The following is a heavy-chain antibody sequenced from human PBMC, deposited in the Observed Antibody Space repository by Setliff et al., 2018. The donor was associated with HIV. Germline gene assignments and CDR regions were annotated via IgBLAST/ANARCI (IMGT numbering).Heavy chain of an antibody. V-gene: IGHV4-4*09. Sequence: PSETLSLICTVSGGSISTYYWTWIRQPPGKGLEWIGYIYTSGSTSYNPSLKSRLTISLDTSKNQFSLKLSSVTAADTAVYYCARQERYCTSADCYRYFNYWGQGTLVTVSS. D-gene: IGHD2-2*02. J-gene: IGHJ4*02. CDR2: IYTSGST. CDR1: GGSISTYY. CDR3: ARQERYCTSADCYRYFNY.